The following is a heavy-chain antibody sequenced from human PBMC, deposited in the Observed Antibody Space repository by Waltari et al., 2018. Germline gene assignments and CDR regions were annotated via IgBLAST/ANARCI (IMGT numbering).Heavy chain of an antibody. J-gene: IGHJ4*02. CDR2: IWYDGSNK. V-gene: IGHV3-33*01. CDR3: MCFGESFDH. D-gene: IGHD3-10*01. Sequence: QVQLVESGGGVAQPGRSLSLSCAASGVTFSSYGMHWVRQAPGKGLEWVAVIWYDGSNKSYADSVKGRFTISRDNSKNTLYLQMNSLRAEDTAVYYCMCFGESFDHWGQGILVTVSS. CDR1: GVTFSSYG.